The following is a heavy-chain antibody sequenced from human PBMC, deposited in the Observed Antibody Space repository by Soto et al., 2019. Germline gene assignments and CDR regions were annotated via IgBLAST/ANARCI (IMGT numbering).Heavy chain of an antibody. CDR1: AGTSSSYS. J-gene: IGHJ4*02. CDR3: ARDREGELHVCRY. V-gene: IGHV1-69*13. Sequence: AVKVSCKASAGTSSSYSIRWLLRGSGEGLEWMGGIMPIFGTANYAQKFQGRVRISADESMSTAYKALSSLRCEVMPVYYWARDREGELHVCRYWGKETRVTVSS. CDR2: IMPIFGTA. D-gene: IGHD3-16*01.